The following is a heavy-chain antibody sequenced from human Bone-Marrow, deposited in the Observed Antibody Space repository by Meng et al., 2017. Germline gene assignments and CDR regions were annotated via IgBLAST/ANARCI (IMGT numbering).Heavy chain of an antibody. CDR3: ARDHLLVVAATQIGDY. CDR2: IWYDGSNK. J-gene: IGHJ4*02. CDR1: EFTFSSLG. D-gene: IGHD2-15*01. Sequence: PGRCIELSCAASEFTFSSLGMNWVRQTPGKGLGWVAVIWYDGSNKYYVDSVKGRFTISRDNSKNTLYLQMNSLRAEDTAVYYCARDHLLVVAATQIGDYWGQGTLVTVSS. V-gene: IGHV3-33*01.